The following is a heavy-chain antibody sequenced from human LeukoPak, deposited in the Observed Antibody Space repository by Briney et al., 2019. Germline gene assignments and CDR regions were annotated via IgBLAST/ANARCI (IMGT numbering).Heavy chain of an antibody. CDR2: IYYSGST. V-gene: IGHV4-39*07. J-gene: IGHJ3*02. D-gene: IGHD6-19*01. CDR1: GGSISSSSYY. Sequence: SDTLSLTCTVSGGSISSSSYYWGWIRQPPGKGLEWIGSIYYSGSTYYNPSLKSRVTISVDTSKNQFSLKLSSVTAADTAVHYCGRDGLVVLVGAFDIWGQGTMVTVSS. CDR3: GRDGLVVLVGAFDI.